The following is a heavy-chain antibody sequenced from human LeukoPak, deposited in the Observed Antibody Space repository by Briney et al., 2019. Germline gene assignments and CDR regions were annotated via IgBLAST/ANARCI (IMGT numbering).Heavy chain of an antibody. Sequence: GGSLRLSCAASGFTFSDYYMSWLRQAPGKGLEWVSYISSSGSTIYYADSVKGRFIISRDNAKNSLYLQMNSLRAEDTAVYYCARVGGVGASYYFDYWGQGTLVTVSS. V-gene: IGHV3-11*04. CDR2: ISSSGSTI. J-gene: IGHJ4*02. CDR1: GFTFSDYY. CDR3: ARVGGVGASYYFDY. D-gene: IGHD1-26*01.